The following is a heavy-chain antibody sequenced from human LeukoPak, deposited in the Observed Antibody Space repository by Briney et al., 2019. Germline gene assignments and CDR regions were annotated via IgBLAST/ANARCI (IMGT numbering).Heavy chain of an antibody. J-gene: IGHJ6*03. CDR1: GYTFTCYY. D-gene: IGHD2-15*01. Sequence: ASVTVTCKCSGYTFTCYYMHWVRQPPGQGLEWMGWTNLNSGDTNYAQKVQGRVTMTRDTSISTAYMELSRLKSDDTAVFYCARGVAARGFYYYLDVWGKGTTVTVSS. V-gene: IGHV1-2*02. CDR2: TNLNSGDT. CDR3: ARGVAARGFYYYLDV.